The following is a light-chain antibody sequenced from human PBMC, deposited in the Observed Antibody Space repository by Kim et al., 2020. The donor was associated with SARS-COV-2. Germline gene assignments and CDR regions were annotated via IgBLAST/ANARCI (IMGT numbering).Light chain of an antibody. Sequence: DIQLTQSPSSLSASVGDRVTITCQASQDIDRHLNWYQHKPGKDPRLLIHDASISDTGALSRFSGSGIGTKFTLTISSLQPDDVATYYCQQYDNKPLYAFGQGTKVDIK. J-gene: IGKJ2*01. CDR1: QDIDRH. V-gene: IGKV1-33*01. CDR2: DAS. CDR3: QQYDNKPLYA.